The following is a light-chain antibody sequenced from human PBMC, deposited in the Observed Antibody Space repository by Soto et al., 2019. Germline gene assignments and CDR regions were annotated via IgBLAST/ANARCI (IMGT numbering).Light chain of an antibody. CDR1: QSVSAN. CDR2: GAS. CDR3: QQYSHWPT. Sequence: EIVMTQSPAILSVSPGERATLSCRSSQSVSANLAWYQQKPGQAPRLLIYGASTRATGIPARFSGSWSGTEFTLTISSLQSEDFAVYYCQQYSHWPTFGQGTKVDIK. J-gene: IGKJ1*01. V-gene: IGKV3-15*01.